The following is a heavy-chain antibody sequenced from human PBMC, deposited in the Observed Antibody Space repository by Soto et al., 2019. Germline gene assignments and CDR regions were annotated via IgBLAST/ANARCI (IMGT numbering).Heavy chain of an antibody. D-gene: IGHD3-10*01. CDR1: GGSISSYY. J-gene: IGHJ6*02. CDR3: ARQAFGPLHGLVDV. CDR2: VHHSWGS. V-gene: IGHV4-59*08. Sequence: QVQLQESGPGLVKPSETMSLSCTVSGGSISSYYWSWFRQSPGKRMEWIGYVHHSWGSSYNPSLQRRVAISLDTSKSQFSLKVTSVPATDTAVYYCARQAFGPLHGLVDVWGQGTTVTVSS.